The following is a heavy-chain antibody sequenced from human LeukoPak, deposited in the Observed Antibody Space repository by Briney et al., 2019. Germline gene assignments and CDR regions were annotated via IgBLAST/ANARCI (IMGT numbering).Heavy chain of an antibody. Sequence: GGSLRLSCAASGFTFSSYGMHWVRQAPGKGLEWVAVISYDGSNKYYADSVEGRFTISRDNSKNTLYLQMNSLRAEDTAVYYCAKGNDILTDWGQGTLVTVSS. D-gene: IGHD3-9*01. CDR2: ISYDGSNK. CDR1: GFTFSSYG. J-gene: IGHJ4*02. CDR3: AKGNDILTD. V-gene: IGHV3-30*18.